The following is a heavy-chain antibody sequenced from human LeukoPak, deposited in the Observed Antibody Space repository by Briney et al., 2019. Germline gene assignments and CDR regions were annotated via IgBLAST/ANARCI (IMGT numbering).Heavy chain of an antibody. CDR1: GFTFSSYE. V-gene: IGHV3-48*03. D-gene: IGHD2-15*01. Sequence: PGGSLRLSCAASGFTFSSYEMNWVRQAPGKGLEWVSHISSSGRTMYYADSVKGRFTISRDNAKNSLYLQMNSLRAEDTAVYYCARDLQEAVVAATPGDYWGQGTLVTVSS. J-gene: IGHJ4*02. CDR3: ARDLQEAVVAATPGDY. CDR2: ISSSGRTM.